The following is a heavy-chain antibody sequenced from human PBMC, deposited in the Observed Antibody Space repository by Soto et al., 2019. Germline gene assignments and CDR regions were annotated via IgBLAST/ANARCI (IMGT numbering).Heavy chain of an antibody. CDR1: GGSISSSNW. Sequence: SETLSLTCAVAGGSISSSNWWSWVRQPPGKGLEWIGEIYHSGSTNYNPSLKSRVTISVDKSKNQFSLKLSSVTAADTAVYYCARREYYGSGSYLYYYYYYGMDVWGQGTTVTVSS. V-gene: IGHV4-4*02. CDR2: IYHSGST. CDR3: ARREYYGSGSYLYYYYYYGMDV. J-gene: IGHJ6*02. D-gene: IGHD3-10*01.